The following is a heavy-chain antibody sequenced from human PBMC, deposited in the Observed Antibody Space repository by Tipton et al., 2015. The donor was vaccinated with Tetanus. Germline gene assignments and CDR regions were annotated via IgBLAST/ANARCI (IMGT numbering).Heavy chain of an antibody. Sequence: TLSLTCAVSGGSFSDFYWSWIRQPPGKGLEWIGEINHSGSANKNPSLKSRVTMSRDTSTNQFSLRLTSVTAADTAVYYCARIHDFLSGHFDFWGQGTLVAVSS. J-gene: IGHJ4*02. CDR1: GGSFSDFY. CDR3: ARIHDFLSGHFDF. V-gene: IGHV4-34*01. D-gene: IGHD3-3*01. CDR2: INHSGSA.